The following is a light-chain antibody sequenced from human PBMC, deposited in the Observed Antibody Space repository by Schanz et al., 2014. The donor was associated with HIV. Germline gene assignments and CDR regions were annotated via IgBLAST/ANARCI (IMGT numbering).Light chain of an antibody. CDR3: SSYTSSSSLYV. CDR1: SGDVGTYNY. J-gene: IGLJ1*01. V-gene: IGLV2-14*01. Sequence: QSALTQPASVSGSPGQSISISCTGTSGDVGTYNYVSWYQQHPGKVPKLLIYDVSHRPSGVSDRFSASKSGNTASLTISGLQAEDEADYYCSSYTSSSSLYVFGTGTKLTVL. CDR2: DVS.